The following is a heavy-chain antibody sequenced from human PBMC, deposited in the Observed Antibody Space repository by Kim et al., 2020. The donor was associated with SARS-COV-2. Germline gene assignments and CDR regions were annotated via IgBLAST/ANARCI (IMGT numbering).Heavy chain of an antibody. D-gene: IGHD2-2*01. CDR1: GVTFSDAW. V-gene: IGHV3-15*05. CDR2: IKRKIDGETT. Sequence: GGSLRLSCAASGVTFSDAWMTWVRQAPGKGLEWIGRIKRKIDGETTECAAPVKGRFTISRDDSKNILWLQMNSLKTEDTAVYYCATDCAGSISCYDAYAMWGQGTTVIVSS. J-gene: IGHJ3*02. CDR3: ATDCAGSISCYDAYAM.